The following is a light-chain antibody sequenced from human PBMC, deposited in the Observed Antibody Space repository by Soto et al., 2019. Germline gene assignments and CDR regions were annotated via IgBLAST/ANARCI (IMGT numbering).Light chain of an antibody. CDR2: GNS. J-gene: IGLJ2*01. Sequence: QSVLTQPPSVSGAPGQRVTISCTGSSSNIVAGYDVHWYQQLPGTAPKLLIYGNSNRPSGVPDRFSGSKSGTSASLAITGLQAEDEADYYCQSYDSSLSGHVVFGGGTKVTVL. CDR1: SSNIVAGYD. CDR3: QSYDSSLSGHVV. V-gene: IGLV1-40*01.